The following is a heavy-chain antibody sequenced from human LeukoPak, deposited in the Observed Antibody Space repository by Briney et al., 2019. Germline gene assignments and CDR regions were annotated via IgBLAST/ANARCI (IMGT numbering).Heavy chain of an antibody. CDR2: IHYSGRT. Sequence: SQTLSLTCTVSGASISSGGYYWICIRQHPGKGLEGIGYIHYSGRTFYNPSLKSLESRVTISVDTSKSQLSLKLSSVTAADTAVYYCARDANREFLDYWGQGPLVLVSS. J-gene: IGHJ4*02. CDR1: GASISSGGYY. D-gene: IGHD4/OR15-4a*01. V-gene: IGHV4-31*03. CDR3: ARDANREFLDY.